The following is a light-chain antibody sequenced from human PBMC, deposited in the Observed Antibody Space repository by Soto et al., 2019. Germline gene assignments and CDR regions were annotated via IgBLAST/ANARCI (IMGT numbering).Light chain of an antibody. CDR1: QDISDS. V-gene: IGKV1-33*01. CDR3: HQYTNPPLT. CDR2: DAS. Sequence: DIQMTQSPSSLSASVGDRITITCQASQDISDSLNWYQQKPGRAPNLLIYDASNLETGVPSRFSGSGSGTDFTFTITGLQPEDIATYYCHQYTNPPLTFGGGTKWISN. J-gene: IGKJ4*01.